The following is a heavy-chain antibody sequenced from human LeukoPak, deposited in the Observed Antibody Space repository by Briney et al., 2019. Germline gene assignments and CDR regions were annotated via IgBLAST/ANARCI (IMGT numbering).Heavy chain of an antibody. J-gene: IGHJ4*02. Sequence: GGSLTLSCAGTGYTFSSAWVLWVRQAPGKGLVCVSRITSDGSSKRYADSVRGRFTISRDNAKNTLYLQMNSLRADDTAVYYCARDWYYALDYWGQGTLVTVSS. D-gene: IGHD2-2*01. CDR3: ARDWYYALDY. CDR1: GYTFSSAW. V-gene: IGHV3-74*01. CDR2: ITSDGSSK.